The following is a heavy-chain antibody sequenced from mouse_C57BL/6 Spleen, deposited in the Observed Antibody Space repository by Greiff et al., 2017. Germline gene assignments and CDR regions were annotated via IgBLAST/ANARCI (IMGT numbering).Heavy chain of an antibody. CDR3: TTYYYGSSSWFAY. CDR2: IDPENGDT. Sequence: VQLQQSGAELVRPGASVKLSCTASGFNIKDYYMHWVKQRPEQGLEWIGWIDPENGDTEYASKFQGKATITADTSSNTAYLQLSSLTSEDTAVYYCTTYYYGSSSWFAYWGQGTLVTVSA. J-gene: IGHJ3*01. CDR1: GFNIKDYY. V-gene: IGHV14-4*01. D-gene: IGHD1-1*01.